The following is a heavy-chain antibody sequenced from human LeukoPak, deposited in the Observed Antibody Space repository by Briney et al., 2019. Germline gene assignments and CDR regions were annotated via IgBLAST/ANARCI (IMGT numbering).Heavy chain of an antibody. CDR3: ARDPRVTIVVVKGVYWFDP. J-gene: IGHJ5*02. Sequence: GGSLRLSCAASGFTFSTYSMNWVRQAPGKGLEWISFIRHDSSDIYYADSVKGRFTISRDNAKNSLYLQMNSLRAEDTAVYYCARDPRVTIVVVKGVYWFDPWGQGTLVTVSS. D-gene: IGHD3-22*01. CDR1: GFTFSTYS. CDR2: IRHDSSDI. V-gene: IGHV3-21*05.